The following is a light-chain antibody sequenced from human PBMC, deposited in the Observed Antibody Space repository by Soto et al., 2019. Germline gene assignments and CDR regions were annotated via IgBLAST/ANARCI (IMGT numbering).Light chain of an antibody. J-gene: IGLJ2*01. CDR2: EVA. Sequence: QSALAQPPSASGSPGQSVTISCTGTSSDVGAYNYVSWYQQHPGKAPKLMIYEVAKRPSGVPDRFPGSKSGNTASLTVSGLQAEDEADYYCTSYAGSTHVVFGGGTQLTVL. V-gene: IGLV2-8*01. CDR1: SSDVGAYNY. CDR3: TSYAGSTHVV.